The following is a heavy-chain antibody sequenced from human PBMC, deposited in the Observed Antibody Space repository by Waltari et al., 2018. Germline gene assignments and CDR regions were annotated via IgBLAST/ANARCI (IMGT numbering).Heavy chain of an antibody. CDR3: ARGPLLSKVDY. D-gene: IGHD1-26*01. V-gene: IGHV4-61*02. J-gene: IGHJ4*02. Sequence: QVQLQESGPGLVRPSHTLSLTFTVSGCSIDSGSHSLIWIRQPAGKGLEWIGRIYTSGSTNYNPSLKSRVTISVDTSKNQFSLNLSSVTAADTAVYYCARGPLLSKVDYWGQGTLVTVSS. CDR2: IYTSGST. CDR1: GCSIDSGSHS.